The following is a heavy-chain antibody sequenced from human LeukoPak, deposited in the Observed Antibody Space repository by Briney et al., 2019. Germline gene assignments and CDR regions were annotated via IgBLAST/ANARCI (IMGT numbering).Heavy chain of an antibody. Sequence: GASVKVSCKASGGTFSSYAISWVRQAPGQGLEWMGGIIPIFGTANYAQKFQGRVTITTDESTSTAYMELSSLRSEDTAVYYCARNSPRVDCSSTSCPVDYWGQGTLVTVSS. CDR3: ARNSPRVDCSSTSCPVDY. CDR1: GGTFSSYA. V-gene: IGHV1-69*05. CDR2: IIPIFGTA. J-gene: IGHJ4*02. D-gene: IGHD2-2*01.